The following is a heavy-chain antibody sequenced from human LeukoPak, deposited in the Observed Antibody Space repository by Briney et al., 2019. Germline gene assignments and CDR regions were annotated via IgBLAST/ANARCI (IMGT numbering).Heavy chain of an antibody. CDR2: ISGPGGST. V-gene: IGHV3-23*01. CDR1: GFTFSSYA. J-gene: IGHJ6*02. CDR3: AKVKAGPYYYYGLDV. Sequence: GGSLRLSCAASGFTFSSYAMTWVRQAPGKGLEWVSSISGPGGSTYYADSAKGRFTISRDNSKNTLYLQVNSLRAEDTAVYYCAKVKAGPYYYYGLDVWGQGTTVTVSS.